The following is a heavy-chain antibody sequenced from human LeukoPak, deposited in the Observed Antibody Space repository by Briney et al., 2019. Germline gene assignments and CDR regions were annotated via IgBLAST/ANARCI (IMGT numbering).Heavy chain of an antibody. V-gene: IGHV4-39*01. D-gene: IGHD5-12*01. CDR1: GGSISSSSYY. J-gene: IGHJ4*02. CDR2: IYYSGST. Sequence: PSETLSLTRTVSGGSISSSSYYWGWIRQPPGKGLEWIGSIYYSGSTYYNPSLKSRVTISVDTSKNQFSLKLSSVTAADTAVYYCARRGRGVATQGFDYWDQGTLVTVSS. CDR3: ARRGRGVATQGFDY.